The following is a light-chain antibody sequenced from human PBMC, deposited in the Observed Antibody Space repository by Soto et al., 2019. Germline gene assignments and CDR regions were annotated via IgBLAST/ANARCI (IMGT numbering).Light chain of an antibody. J-gene: IGKJ1*01. V-gene: IGKV3-20*01. CDR3: QQDGSSPT. CDR2: GAS. CDR1: QSVSSSY. Sequence: EIVLTQSPGTLSLSPGERATLSCRASQSVSSSYLAWYQQKPGQAPRLLIYGASSRATGIPDRFSGSGSGTDITLPISRLEPEDFAVYYCQQDGSSPTFGQGTKVEIK.